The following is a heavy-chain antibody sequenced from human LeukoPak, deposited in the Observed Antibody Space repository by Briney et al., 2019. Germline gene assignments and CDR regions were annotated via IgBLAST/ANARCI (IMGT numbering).Heavy chain of an antibody. CDR2: INPSGSST. Sequence: ASVTVTCSASGYSFTSHYMHRVRQPPAPGLEWLGLINPSGSSTLYAQKFQGRVTMTSEMSTTTDYMELSSLRSEDTAVYYCASSSCQWLDQKRRYYYYYYYMDVWGKGTTVTVSS. CDR1: GYSFTSHY. D-gene: IGHD6-19*01. CDR3: ASSSCQWLDQKRRYYYYYYYMDV. J-gene: IGHJ6*03. V-gene: IGHV1-46*01.